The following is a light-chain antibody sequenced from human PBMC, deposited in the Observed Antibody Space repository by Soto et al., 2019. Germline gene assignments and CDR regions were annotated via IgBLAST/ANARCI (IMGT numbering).Light chain of an antibody. V-gene: IGLV3-21*02. Sequence: SYELIQQPSVSVAPGQTARITCGGNKIGSKSVHWYQQKAGQAPVLVVYDDFDRPSGIPERFSGSNSGNTATLTISRVEAGDEADYYCQVWDRSSDPPYVFGSGTKVTVL. CDR1: KIGSKS. J-gene: IGLJ1*01. CDR2: DDF. CDR3: QVWDRSSDPPYV.